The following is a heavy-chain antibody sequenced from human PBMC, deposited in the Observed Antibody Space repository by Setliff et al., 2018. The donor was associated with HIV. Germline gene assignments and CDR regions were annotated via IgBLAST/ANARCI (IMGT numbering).Heavy chain of an antibody. D-gene: IGHD3-9*01. CDR2: IDPSDSYT. J-gene: IGHJ4*02. CDR1: GYTFTSYW. CDR3: AGGPILTGHR. V-gene: IGHV5-10-1*01. Sequence: GEALKISCKGSGYTFTSYWIGWVRQMPGKGLERVGRIDPSDSYTNYSPSFQGHVTISADKSTSTAYLQWSRLKASDTAMYYCAGGPILTGHRWGQGTLVTVSS.